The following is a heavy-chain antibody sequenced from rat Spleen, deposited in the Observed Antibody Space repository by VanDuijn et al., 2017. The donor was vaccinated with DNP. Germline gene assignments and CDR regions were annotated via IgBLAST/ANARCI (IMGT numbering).Heavy chain of an antibody. D-gene: IGHD1-9*01. V-gene: IGHV2-77*01. J-gene: IGHJ2*01. Sequence: QVQMKETGPGLVQTTQTLSVTCTVSGFSLTSYGVHWVRQAPGKGLEWMGIIWGDGDTDYNSAVKSRLSISRDTSKSQVFLKMNSLHTEDTAMYFCARVGIPIATVPYYFDYWGQGIMVTVSS. CDR2: IWGDGDT. CDR3: ARVGIPIATVPYYFDY. CDR1: GFSLTSYG.